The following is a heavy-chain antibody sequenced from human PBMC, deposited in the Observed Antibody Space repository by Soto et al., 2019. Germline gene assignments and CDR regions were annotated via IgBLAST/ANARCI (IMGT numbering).Heavy chain of an antibody. J-gene: IGHJ4*02. Sequence: QITLKESGPTLVKPTQTLTLTCTFSGFSLSTGGVGVGWIRQPPGKALEWLALIFWDDDKRYSPSLKSRLTITKDTSKNQVALTMTNMDPVDTATYYCAHYGSGSYYKVKFFDYWGQGTLVTVSS. V-gene: IGHV2-5*02. CDR3: AHYGSGSYYKVKFFDY. D-gene: IGHD3-10*01. CDR2: IFWDDDK. CDR1: GFSLSTGGVG.